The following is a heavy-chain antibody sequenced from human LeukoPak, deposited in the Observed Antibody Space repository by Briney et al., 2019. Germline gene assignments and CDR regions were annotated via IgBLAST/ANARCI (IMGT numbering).Heavy chain of an antibody. CDR3: AVTRTGTVTTFDY. CDR2: IIPIFGTA. V-gene: IGHV1-69*05. Sequence: ASVKVSCKASGGTFSSYAISWVRQAPGQGLEWVGRIIPIFGTANYAQKFQGRVTITTDESTSTAYMELSSLRSEDTAVYYCAVTRTGTVTTFDYWGQGTLVTVSS. J-gene: IGHJ4*02. CDR1: GGTFSSYA. D-gene: IGHD4-17*01.